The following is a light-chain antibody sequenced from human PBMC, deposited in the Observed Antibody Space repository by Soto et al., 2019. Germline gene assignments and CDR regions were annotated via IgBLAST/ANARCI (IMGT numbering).Light chain of an antibody. CDR2: EAS. CDR1: QSISSY. CDR3: QQSYGSPPFT. V-gene: IGKV1-39*01. J-gene: IGKJ3*01. Sequence: DIQMTQSPSPLSASVGDRVYITCRTSQSISSYLNWYQAKPGKAPKLLIYEASTLESGVPSRFSGSGSGTDFTLTISSLQPEDSATYYCQQSYGSPPFTFGPGPRVDI.